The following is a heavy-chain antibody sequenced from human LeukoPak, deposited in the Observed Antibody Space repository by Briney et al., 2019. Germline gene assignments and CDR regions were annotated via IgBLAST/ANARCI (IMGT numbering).Heavy chain of an antibody. CDR1: GFSFRSHG. CDR2: ISPRGDIT. J-gene: IGHJ1*01. Sequence: GGSLRLSCAASGFSFRSHGMNWARRAPGKGLEWVSGISPRGDITYYKDAVRGRFTISRDNFKNTVSLQLNSLRAEDTAMYYCAKDDDWGRFNHWGQGTLVTVSS. CDR3: AKDDDWGRFNH. D-gene: IGHD3-16*01. V-gene: IGHV3-23*01.